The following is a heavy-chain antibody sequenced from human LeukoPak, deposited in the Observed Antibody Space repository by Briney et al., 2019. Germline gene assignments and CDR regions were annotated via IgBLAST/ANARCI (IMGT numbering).Heavy chain of an antibody. J-gene: IGHJ4*02. CDR2: IKSRTDGGTT. CDR3: AKLVEVEDFDY. D-gene: IGHD3-22*01. CDR1: GFTFTNAW. Sequence: GGSLRLSCAASGFTFTNAWMSWVRQAPGKGLEGVGHIKSRTDGGTTDYAAPVKGTFTISRDDSKHTLYLQMNSLRAEDTAVYYCAKLVEVEDFDYWGQGSLVTVSS. V-gene: IGHV3-15*01.